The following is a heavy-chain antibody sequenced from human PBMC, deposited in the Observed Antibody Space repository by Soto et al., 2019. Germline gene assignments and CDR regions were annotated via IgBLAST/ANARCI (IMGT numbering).Heavy chain of an antibody. V-gene: IGHV4-61*01. CDR1: GGSVSSESHY. D-gene: IGHD6-13*01. CDR2: IYYTGST. CDR3: AKVTKRAAAGRYEYYKYGMDV. J-gene: IGHJ6*02. Sequence: NPSETLSLTCTVSGGSVSSESHYWSWIRQTPGKGLEWIGYIYYTGSTNYNPSLKGRVTMSVDTSRDQVSLRLRSVTRADTALYYCAKVTKRAAAGRYEYYKYGMDVWGQGTTVTVSS.